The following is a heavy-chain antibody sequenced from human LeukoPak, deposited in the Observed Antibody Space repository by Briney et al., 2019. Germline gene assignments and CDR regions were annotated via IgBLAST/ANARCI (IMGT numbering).Heavy chain of an antibody. D-gene: IGHD4-23*01. CDR3: ARDLTVVTIPFDY. CDR1: GFTFSSYS. Sequence: GGSLRLSCAASGFTFSSYSMNWVRQAPGKGLEWVSYISSSSSTIYYADSVKGRFTISRDNAKNSLYLQMNSLRAEDTAVYYCARDLTVVTIPFDYRGQGTLVTVSS. V-gene: IGHV3-48*01. J-gene: IGHJ4*02. CDR2: ISSSSSTI.